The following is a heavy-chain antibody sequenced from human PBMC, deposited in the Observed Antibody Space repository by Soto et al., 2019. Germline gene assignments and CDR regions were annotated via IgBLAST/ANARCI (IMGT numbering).Heavy chain of an antibody. CDR2: IQNSGST. V-gene: IGHV4-61*08. J-gene: IGHJ5*02. CDR3: ASGGATVETLNWFDP. CDR1: GGSISSGDYY. D-gene: IGHD3-10*01. Sequence: SETLSLTCTVSGGSISSGDYYWSWIRQPPGKGLEWLGYIQNSGSTKYNPSFKSRVTMSIDSSKNQFSLKLRSVTVADTAIYYCASGGATVETLNWFDPWGQGAPVTVSS.